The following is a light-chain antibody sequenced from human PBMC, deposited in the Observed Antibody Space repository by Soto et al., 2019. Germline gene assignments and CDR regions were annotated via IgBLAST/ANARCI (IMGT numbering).Light chain of an antibody. CDR2: GAS. V-gene: IGKV3-20*01. Sequence: EIVLTQSPGTLSFSPGERATLSCRASQSVSSSYLAWYQQKPGQAPRLLIYGASSRATGIPARFSGSVSGTDFTLTINRLEPEDFALYYCQQYGDSGWTFGQGTKVEIK. CDR1: QSVSSSY. CDR3: QQYGDSGWT. J-gene: IGKJ1*01.